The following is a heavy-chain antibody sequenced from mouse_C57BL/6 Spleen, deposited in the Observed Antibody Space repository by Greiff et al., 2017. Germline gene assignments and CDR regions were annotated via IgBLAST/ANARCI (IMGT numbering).Heavy chain of an antibody. J-gene: IGHJ2*01. CDR1: GYTFTSYW. D-gene: IGHD2-5*01. V-gene: IGHV1-61*01. CDR3: ARDSNHYFDY. CDR2: IYPSDSET. Sequence: VQLQQPGAELVRPGSSVKLSCKASGYTFTSYWMDWVKQRPGQGLEWIGNIYPSDSETHYNQKFKDKATLTVDKSSSTAYMQLSSLTSEDSAVYYCARDSNHYFDYWGQGTTLTVSS.